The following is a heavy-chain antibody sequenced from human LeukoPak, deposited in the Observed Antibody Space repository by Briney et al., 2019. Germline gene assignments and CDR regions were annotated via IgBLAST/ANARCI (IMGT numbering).Heavy chain of an antibody. CDR3: ARLVRANLIVVVPAALGWFDP. V-gene: IGHV4-39*01. CDR2: IYYSGST. D-gene: IGHD2-2*01. J-gene: IGHJ5*02. Sequence: SETLSLTCTVSGGSISSSSYYWGWIPQPPGKGREWIGSIYYSGSTYYNPSLKSRVTISVDTSKNQFSLKLSSVTAGDTAAYSCARLVRANLIVVVPAALGWFDPWGQGTLVTVSS. CDR1: GGSISSSSYY.